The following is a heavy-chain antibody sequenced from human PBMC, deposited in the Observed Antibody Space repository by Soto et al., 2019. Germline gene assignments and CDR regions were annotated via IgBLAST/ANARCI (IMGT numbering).Heavy chain of an antibody. Sequence: SVKVSCKASGGTFSSYAISWVRQAPGQGLEWMGVIIPIFGTANYAQKFQGRVTITADEYTSTAYMELSSLRSEDTAVYYCARRVGCSGGSCYSSRAWFERWGKGTPVTASS. CDR3: ARRVGCSGGSCYSSRAWFER. CDR1: GGTFSSYA. CDR2: IIPIFGTA. J-gene: IGHJ5*02. V-gene: IGHV1-69*13. D-gene: IGHD2-15*01.